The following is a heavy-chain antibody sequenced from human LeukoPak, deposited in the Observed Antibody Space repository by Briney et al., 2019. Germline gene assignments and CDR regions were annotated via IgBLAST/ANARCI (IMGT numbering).Heavy chain of an antibody. CDR3: ARDFGYYDFWSGYSDYYYYGMDV. D-gene: IGHD3-3*01. J-gene: IGHJ6*02. CDR2: ISAYNGNT. CDR1: GGTFSSYA. V-gene: IGHV1-18*01. Sequence: ASVKVSCKASGGTFSSYAISWVRQAPGQGLEWMGWISAYNGNTNYAQKLQGRVTMTTDTSTSTAYMELRSLRSDDTAVYYCARDFGYYDFWSGYSDYYYYGMDVWGQGTTVTVSS.